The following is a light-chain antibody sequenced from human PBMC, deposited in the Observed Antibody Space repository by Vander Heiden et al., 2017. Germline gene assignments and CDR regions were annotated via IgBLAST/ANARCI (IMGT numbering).Light chain of an antibody. CDR1: QSISSY. J-gene: IGKJ3*01. V-gene: IGKV1-39*01. CDR3: QQSYSTPLT. CDR2: AAS. Sequence: IRVTPSPSSLSASVGDRVTITCRASQSISSYLNWYQQKPGKAPKLLIYAASSLQSGVPARFSGSGSGTDFTLTISSLQPEDFATYYCQQSYSTPLTFGPGTKVDIK.